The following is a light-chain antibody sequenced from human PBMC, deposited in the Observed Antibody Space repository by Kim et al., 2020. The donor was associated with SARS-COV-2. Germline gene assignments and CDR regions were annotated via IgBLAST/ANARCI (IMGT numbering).Light chain of an antibody. J-gene: IGKJ1*01. Sequence: SPGERAPLPCRASQRVSSNLAWYQPKPGQAPRLLIYGASTRATGIPARFSGSGSGTEFTLTISSLQSEDFAVYYCQQYNNWPPWTFGQGTKVDIK. CDR2: GAS. V-gene: IGKV3-15*01. CDR3: QQYNNWPPWT. CDR1: QRVSSN.